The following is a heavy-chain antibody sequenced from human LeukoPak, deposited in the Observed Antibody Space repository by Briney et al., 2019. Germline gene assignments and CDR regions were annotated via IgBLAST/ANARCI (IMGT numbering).Heavy chain of an antibody. J-gene: IGHJ5*02. Sequence: GRSLRLSCAASGFTFSSYAMHWVRQAPGKGLEWVSYISSSSTIYYADSVKGRFTISRDNAKNSLYLQMNSLRAEDTAVYYCASPPPTPWGQGTLVTVSS. CDR2: ISSSSTI. CDR3: ASPPPTP. V-gene: IGHV3-48*01. D-gene: IGHD4-17*01. CDR1: GFTFSSYA.